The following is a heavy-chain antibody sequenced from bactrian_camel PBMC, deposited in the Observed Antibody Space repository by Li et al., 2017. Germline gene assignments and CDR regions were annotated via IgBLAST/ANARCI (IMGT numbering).Heavy chain of an antibody. CDR2: VYNDGTNA. V-gene: IGHV3-2*01. Sequence: QLVESGGGLVQPGASLKLSCAASGFTTSLYYITWVRQAPGKGLEWVSSVYNDGTNAYYADSVKGRCAISVDNAENTVYLQMNSLKSEDTARYYCATALYGGTDFGYWGQGTQVTVS. D-gene: IGHD5*01. J-gene: IGHJ6*01. CDR1: GFTTSLYY. CDR3: ATALYGGTDFGY.